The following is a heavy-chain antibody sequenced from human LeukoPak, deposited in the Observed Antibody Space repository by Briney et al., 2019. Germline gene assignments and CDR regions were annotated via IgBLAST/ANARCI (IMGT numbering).Heavy chain of an antibody. Sequence: GGSLRLSCEASGFTFRSYAMSWVRQAPGKGLEWVSGISGSGGLTYYADSVKGRFTISRDNSKNTLYLQMNSLRAEDTAVYYCARRSGIAVAGAFDYWGQGTLVAVSS. CDR3: ARRSGIAVAGAFDY. J-gene: IGHJ4*02. CDR1: GFTFRSYA. D-gene: IGHD6-19*01. CDR2: ISGSGGLT. V-gene: IGHV3-23*01.